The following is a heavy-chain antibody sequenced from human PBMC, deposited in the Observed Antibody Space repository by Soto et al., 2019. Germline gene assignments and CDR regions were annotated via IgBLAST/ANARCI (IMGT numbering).Heavy chain of an antibody. V-gene: IGHV4-31*03. CDR2: IYYSGST. J-gene: IGHJ6*02. Sequence: SETLSLTCTVSGGSISSGGYYWSWIRQHPGKGLEWIGYIYYSGSTYYNPSLKSRVTISVDTSKNQFSLKLSPVTAADTAVYYCARDSSSWSYYYYGMDVWGQGTTVTVSS. D-gene: IGHD6-13*01. CDR1: GGSISSGGYY. CDR3: ARDSSSWSYYYYGMDV.